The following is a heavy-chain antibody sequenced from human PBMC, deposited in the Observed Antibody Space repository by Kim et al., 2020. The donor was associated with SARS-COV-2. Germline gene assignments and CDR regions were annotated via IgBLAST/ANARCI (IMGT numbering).Heavy chain of an antibody. Sequence: YTNYADSVKGRFTISRDNAKNSLYLQMNSLRAEDTAVYYCARDYRVAENWGQGTLVTVSS. D-gene: IGHD2-15*01. CDR2: YT. CDR3: ARDYRVAEN. V-gene: IGHV3-11*05. J-gene: IGHJ4*02.